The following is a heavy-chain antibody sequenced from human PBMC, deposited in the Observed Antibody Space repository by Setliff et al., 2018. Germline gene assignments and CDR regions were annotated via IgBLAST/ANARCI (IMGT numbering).Heavy chain of an antibody. CDR3: ARDPTGTTFHRRSFYMDV. Sequence: SETLSLTCTVSGSSISSRYWSWIRQPPGKGLEWIGYIYYSGSTNYNPSLKSRFTISVDTSKNQFSLKLSSVPAADTDVYYCARDPTGTTFHRRSFYMDVWGRGTTVTVSS. D-gene: IGHD1-7*01. J-gene: IGHJ6*03. CDR2: IYYSGST. V-gene: IGHV4-59*11. CDR1: GSSISSRY.